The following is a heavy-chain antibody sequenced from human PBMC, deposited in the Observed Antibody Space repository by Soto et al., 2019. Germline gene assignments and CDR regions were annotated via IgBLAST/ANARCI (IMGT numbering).Heavy chain of an antibody. CDR3: ARDMRFVSSSWYYYYGIDV. V-gene: IGHV3-48*02. CDR2: ISSSSSTI. J-gene: IGHJ6*02. D-gene: IGHD6-13*01. CDR1: GFTFSSYS. Sequence: PGGSLRLSCAASGFTFSSYSMNWVRQAPGKGLEWVSYISSSSSTIYYADSVKGRFTISRDNAKNSLYLQMNSLRDEDTAVYYCARDMRFVSSSWYYYYGIDVWGQGTTVTVSS.